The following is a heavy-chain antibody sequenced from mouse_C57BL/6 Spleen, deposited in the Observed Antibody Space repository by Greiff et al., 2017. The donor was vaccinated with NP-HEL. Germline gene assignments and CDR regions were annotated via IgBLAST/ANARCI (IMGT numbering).Heavy chain of an antibody. Sequence: QVQLQQSGAELVRPGSSVKLSCKASGYTFTSYWMDWVKQRPGQGLEWIGNIYPSDSETHYNQKFKDKATLTVDKSSSTAYMQLSSLTSEDSAVYYCAREGTGLFFDYWGQGTTLTVSS. CDR3: AREGTGLFFDY. V-gene: IGHV1-61*01. D-gene: IGHD4-1*01. J-gene: IGHJ2*01. CDR1: GYTFTSYW. CDR2: IYPSDSET.